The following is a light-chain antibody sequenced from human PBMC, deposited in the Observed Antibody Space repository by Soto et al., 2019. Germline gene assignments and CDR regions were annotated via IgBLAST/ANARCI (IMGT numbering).Light chain of an antibody. CDR1: QSVTIN. J-gene: IGKJ1*01. Sequence: ETVLTQSPVTLSVSPGDRATLSCKACQSVTINLAWYHQRPGQGPRLLIFGASTRATGIPARFSGSGSDTEFTLTISSLQPEDFGNYYCQQYNKWPQTFGPGTRV. CDR2: GAS. CDR3: QQYNKWPQT. V-gene: IGKV3-15*01.